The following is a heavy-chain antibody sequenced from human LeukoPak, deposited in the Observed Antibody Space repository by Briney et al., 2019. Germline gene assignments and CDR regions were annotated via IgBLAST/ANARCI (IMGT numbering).Heavy chain of an antibody. D-gene: IGHD3-16*01. CDR3: ARQYMTSAPFDY. V-gene: IGHV5-51*01. J-gene: IGHJ4*02. CDR2: IYPGDSDT. CDR1: EYSFTNYW. Sequence: GESLKISCKGSEYSFTNYWIAWVRQMPGKGLEWMGIIYPGDSDTRYSPSFQGQVTISADKSISTAYLQWSSLKASDTAMYYCARQYMTSAPFDYWGQGTQVTVSS.